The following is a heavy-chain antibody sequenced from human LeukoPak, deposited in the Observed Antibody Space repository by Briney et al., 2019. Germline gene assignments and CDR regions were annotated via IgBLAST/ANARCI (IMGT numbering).Heavy chain of an antibody. CDR2: ISSSGSTI. CDR3: ARGADYYGSGSLGSNYMDV. CDR1: GFTFSDYY. D-gene: IGHD3-10*01. V-gene: IGHV3-11*01. J-gene: IGHJ6*03. Sequence: SGGSLRLSCAASGFTFSDYYMSWIRQAPGKGLEWVSYISSSGSTIYYADSVKGRFTISRDNAKNSLYLQMNSLRAEDTAVYYCARGADYYGSGSLGSNYMDVWGKGTTVTISS.